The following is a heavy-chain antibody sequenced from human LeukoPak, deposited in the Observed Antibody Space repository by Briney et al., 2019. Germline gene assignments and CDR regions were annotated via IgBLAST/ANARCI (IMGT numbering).Heavy chain of an antibody. CDR1: GFTFSSYE. D-gene: IGHD3-10*01. J-gene: IGHJ4*02. V-gene: IGHV3-48*03. CDR2: ISSSGSTI. Sequence: PRGSLRLSCAASGFTFSSYEMNWVRQAPGKGLEWVSYISSSGSTIYYADSVKGRFTISRDNAKNSLYLQMNSLRAEDTAVYYCARDGWFGELSNDYWGQGTLVTVSS. CDR3: ARDGWFGELSNDY.